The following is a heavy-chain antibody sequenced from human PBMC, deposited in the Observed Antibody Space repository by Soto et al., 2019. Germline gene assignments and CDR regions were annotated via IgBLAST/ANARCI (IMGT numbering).Heavy chain of an antibody. CDR1: GYTLTSYD. J-gene: IGHJ3*02. CDR3: ARGVNSGYDLGDAFDI. V-gene: IGHV1-8*01. Sequence: QVQLVQSGAEVKKPGASVKVSCKASGYTLTSYDINWVRQATGQGLEWMGWMNPNSGNTGYAQKFQGRVTMTRNTSISTAYMELSSLRSEDTAVYYCARGVNSGYDLGDAFDIWGQGTMVTVSS. D-gene: IGHD5-12*01. CDR2: MNPNSGNT.